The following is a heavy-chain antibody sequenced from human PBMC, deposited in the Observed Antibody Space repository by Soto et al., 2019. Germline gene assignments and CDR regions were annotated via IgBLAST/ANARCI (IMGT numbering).Heavy chain of an antibody. D-gene: IGHD3-10*01. CDR1: GLTFSSYE. J-gene: IGHJ4*02. Sequence: VQLVASGGGLVQPGGSLRLSCAASGLTFSSYEMNWVRQAPGKGLEWVSYISSGGGTTYYADSVKGRFTISRDNANNSLYLQMNRLRAEDTALYYCASEYGSGSPVYWGQGTPVTVSS. CDR2: ISSGGGTT. CDR3: ASEYGSGSPVY. V-gene: IGHV3-48*03.